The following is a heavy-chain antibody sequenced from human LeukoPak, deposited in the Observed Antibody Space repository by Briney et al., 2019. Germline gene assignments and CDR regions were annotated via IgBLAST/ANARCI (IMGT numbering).Heavy chain of an antibody. V-gene: IGHV3-23*01. CDR3: AIGPRQKRRLSAY. D-gene: IGHD6-25*01. Sequence: GGSLRLSCAASGSTFSSYAMSWVRQAPGKGLEWVSGISASGGSTYYADSVKGHFTISRDNSKNTLFLQVNSLRAEDTAMYYCAIGPRQKRRLSAYWGQGTLVTVSS. J-gene: IGHJ4*02. CDR2: ISASGGST. CDR1: GSTFSSYA.